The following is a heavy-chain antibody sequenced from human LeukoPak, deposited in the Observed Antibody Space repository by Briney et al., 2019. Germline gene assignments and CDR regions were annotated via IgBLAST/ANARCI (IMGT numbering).Heavy chain of an antibody. J-gene: IGHJ3*02. V-gene: IGHV3-7*03. CDR1: GFTFSSYW. CDR3: AKEEHDYGDYQDAFDI. D-gene: IGHD4-17*01. Sequence: GGSLRLSCAASGFTFSSYWMSWVRQAPGKGLEWVANIKQDGSEKYYVDSVKGRFTISRDNAKNSLYLQMNSLRAEDTAVYYCAKEEHDYGDYQDAFDIWGQGTMVTVSS. CDR2: IKQDGSEK.